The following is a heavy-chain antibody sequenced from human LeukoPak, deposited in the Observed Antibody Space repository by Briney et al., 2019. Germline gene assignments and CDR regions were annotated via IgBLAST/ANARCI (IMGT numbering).Heavy chain of an antibody. D-gene: IGHD6-13*01. Sequence: SETLSLTCAVYGGSVSGYYWSWIRQPPGKGLEWIGEINHSGSTNYNPSLKSRVTISVDTSKNQFSLKLSSVTAADTAVYYCARGTAAAKIDPWGHGTLVTVSS. CDR2: INHSGST. V-gene: IGHV4-34*01. J-gene: IGHJ5*02. CDR1: GGSVSGYY. CDR3: ARGTAAAKIDP.